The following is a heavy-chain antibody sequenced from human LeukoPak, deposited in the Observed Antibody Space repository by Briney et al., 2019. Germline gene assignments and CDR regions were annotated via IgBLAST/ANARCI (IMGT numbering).Heavy chain of an antibody. V-gene: IGHV4-34*01. CDR1: GGSFSGYY. J-gene: IGHJ2*01. CDR3: ARDRPPYWYFDL. CDR2: INHSGST. D-gene: IGHD6-6*01. Sequence: SETLSLTCAVYGGSFSGYYWSWIRQPPGKWLEWIGEINHSGSTNYNPSLKSRVTISVDTSKNQFSLKLSSVTAADTAVYYCARDRPPYWYFDLWGRGTLVTVSS.